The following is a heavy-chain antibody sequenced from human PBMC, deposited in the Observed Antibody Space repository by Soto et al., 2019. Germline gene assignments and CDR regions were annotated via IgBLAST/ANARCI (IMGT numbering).Heavy chain of an antibody. CDR1: GGSFSGYY. Sequence: SETLSLTCAVYGGSFSGYYWSWIRQPPGKGLEWIGEINHSGSTNYNPSLKSRVTISVDTSKNQFSLKLSSVTAADTAVYYCARPTSRYGSGTAVGYWGQGTLVTVSS. J-gene: IGHJ4*02. CDR3: ARPTSRYGSGTAVGY. CDR2: INHSGST. V-gene: IGHV4-34*01. D-gene: IGHD3-10*01.